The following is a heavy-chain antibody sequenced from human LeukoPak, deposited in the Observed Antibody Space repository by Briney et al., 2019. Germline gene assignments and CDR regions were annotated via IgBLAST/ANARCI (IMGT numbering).Heavy chain of an antibody. J-gene: IGHJ4*02. V-gene: IGHV3-7*01. CDR1: GFTFSSYW. CDR3: ARENYDFWSGSAANY. Sequence: GGSLRLSCAAPGFTFSSYWMSWVRQAPGKGLEWVANIKQDGSEKYYVDSVKGRFTISRDNAKNSLYLQMNSLRAEDTAVYYCARENYDFWSGSAANYWGQGTLVTVSS. D-gene: IGHD3-3*01. CDR2: IKQDGSEK.